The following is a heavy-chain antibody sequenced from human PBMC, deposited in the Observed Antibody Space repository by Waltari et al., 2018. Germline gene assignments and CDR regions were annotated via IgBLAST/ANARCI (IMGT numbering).Heavy chain of an antibody. Sequence: QVQLVQSGAEVKKPGASVKVSCKASGYTFTGYYMHWVRQAPGQGLEWMGRINPNSGGTNYAQKFQGRVTMTRDTSISTAYMELSRLRSDDTAVYYCAREVVSGYPAAYYFDYWGQGTLVTVSS. CDR1: GYTFTGYY. CDR3: AREVVSGYPAAYYFDY. V-gene: IGHV1-2*06. D-gene: IGHD5-12*01. CDR2: INPNSGGT. J-gene: IGHJ4*02.